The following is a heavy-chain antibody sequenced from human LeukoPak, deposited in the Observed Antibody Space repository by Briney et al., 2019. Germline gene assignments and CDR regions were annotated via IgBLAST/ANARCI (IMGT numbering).Heavy chain of an antibody. CDR3: ARLTGSWSGGGWFDP. J-gene: IGHJ5*02. CDR2: IYYSGST. CDR1: GGSISSSSYY. V-gene: IGHV4-39*01. D-gene: IGHD6-13*01. Sequence: SETLSLTCTVSGGSISSSSYYWGWIRQPPGKGLEWIGSIYYSGSTYYNPSLKSRVTISVDTSKNQFSLKLSSVTAADTAVYYCARLTGSWSGGGWFDPWGQGTLVTVSS.